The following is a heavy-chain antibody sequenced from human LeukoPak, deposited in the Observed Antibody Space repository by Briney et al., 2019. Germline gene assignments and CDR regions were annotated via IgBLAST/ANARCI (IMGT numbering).Heavy chain of an antibody. D-gene: IGHD3-9*01. CDR3: ARGLEVLAAGYFDY. J-gene: IGHJ4*02. CDR1: GGSISSSSYY. Sequence: SETLSLTCTVSGGSISSSSYYWGWIRQPPGKGLEWIGSIYYSGSTYYNPSLKSRVTISVDTSKNQFSLKLSSVTAADTAVYYCARGLEVLAAGYFDYWGQGTLVTVSS. CDR2: IYYSGST. V-gene: IGHV4-39*07.